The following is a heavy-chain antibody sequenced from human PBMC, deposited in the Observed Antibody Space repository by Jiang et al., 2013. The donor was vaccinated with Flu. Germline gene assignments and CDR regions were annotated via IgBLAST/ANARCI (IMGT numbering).Heavy chain of an antibody. D-gene: IGHD2/OR15-2a*01. J-gene: IGHJ4*02. CDR2: IHYSGST. CDR3: ARVRAPEVAANYLTS. V-gene: IGHV4-59*01. Sequence: GSGLVKPSETLSLTCTVSGGSISADYWSWIRQAPGKGLEWIGYIHYSGSTDYNSSLKSRVTISIGTSKNQFSLKLYSVTAADTAVYYCARVRAPEVAANYLTSWGHGNPGHRHL. CDR1: GGSISADY.